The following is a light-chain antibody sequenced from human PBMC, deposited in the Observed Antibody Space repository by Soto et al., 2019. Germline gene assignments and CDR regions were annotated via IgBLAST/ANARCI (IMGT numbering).Light chain of an antibody. CDR1: QSVSSSY. J-gene: IGKJ2*01. V-gene: IGKV3-20*01. Sequence: EIVLTQSPGTLSLSTGESATLSCRASQSVSSSYLAWYQQKPGQAPRLLIYGASSRATGIPDRFSGSGSGTDFTLNISRLEPEDSAVYCCEQYGSSPHTFGQGTKLEIK. CDR3: EQYGSSPHT. CDR2: GAS.